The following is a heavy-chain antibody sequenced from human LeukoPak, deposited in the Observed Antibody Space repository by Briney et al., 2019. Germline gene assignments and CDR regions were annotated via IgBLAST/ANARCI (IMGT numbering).Heavy chain of an antibody. CDR1: GGTFSSYA. V-gene: IGHV1-18*01. Sequence: ASVKVSCKASGGTFSSYAISWVRQAPGQGLEWMGWISAYNGNTNYAQKLQGRVTMTTDTSTSTAYMELRSLRSDDTAVYYCARDGYDSSGYDHFDYWGQGTLVTVSS. CDR2: ISAYNGNT. J-gene: IGHJ4*02. CDR3: ARDGYDSSGYDHFDY. D-gene: IGHD3-22*01.